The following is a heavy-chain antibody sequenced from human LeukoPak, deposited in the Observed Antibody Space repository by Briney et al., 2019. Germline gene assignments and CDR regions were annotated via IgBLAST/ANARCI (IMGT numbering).Heavy chain of an antibody. CDR3: ARFPTGYCSSTSCRGPYYFDY. CDR1: GGSISSYY. J-gene: IGHJ4*02. D-gene: IGHD2-2*01. CDR2: IYYSGCT. V-gene: IGHV4-59*01. Sequence: SETLSLTCTVSGGSISSYYWSWIRQPPGKGLEWIGYIYYSGCTNYNPSPKSRVTISVDTSKNQFSLKLSSVTAADTAVYYCARFPTGYCSSTSCRGPYYFDYWGQGTLVTVSS.